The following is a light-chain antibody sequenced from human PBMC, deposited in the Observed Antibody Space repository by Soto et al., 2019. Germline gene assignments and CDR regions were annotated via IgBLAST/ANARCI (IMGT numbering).Light chain of an antibody. Sequence: DIQMPQSPSSLSASVGDRVAITYRASHNINTYLNWYQQRPGKAPRLLIYAASSVQGGVPSRFSGSGSGTDFTLTISSLQPEDFATYYCQLSDSSLTFGQGTRLEI. V-gene: IGKV1-39*01. CDR3: QLSDSSLT. CDR1: HNINTY. CDR2: AAS. J-gene: IGKJ5*01.